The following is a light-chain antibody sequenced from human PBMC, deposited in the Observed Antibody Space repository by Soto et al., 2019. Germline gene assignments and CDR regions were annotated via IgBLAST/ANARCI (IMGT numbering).Light chain of an antibody. J-gene: IGKJ4*01. CDR3: QQSYSTPLT. V-gene: IGKV1-39*01. CDR2: AAS. Sequence: DIQMTQSPSSLSASVGDRVTITCRASQSISSYLNWYQQKPGNAPKLLIYAASSLQSGDPSRFSGSGSGTDFTLTISSLQPEDFATYYCQQSYSTPLTFGGGTKVEIK. CDR1: QSISSY.